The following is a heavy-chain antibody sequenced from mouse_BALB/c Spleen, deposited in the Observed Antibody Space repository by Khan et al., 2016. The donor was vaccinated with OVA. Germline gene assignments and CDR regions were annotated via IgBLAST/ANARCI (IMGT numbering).Heavy chain of an antibody. V-gene: IGHV1-20*02. Sequence: VQLKESGPELVKPGASVKISCKASGYSFTGYFMNWVMQSHGKSLEWIGRINPHIGETFYNQKFRDKATLTVDESSSTAHMQLRSLASEDTAVYYGARTYGSEFDYWGQGTTLTVSS. D-gene: IGHD1-1*01. J-gene: IGHJ2*01. CDR1: GYSFTGYF. CDR3: ARTYGSEFDY. CDR2: INPHIGET.